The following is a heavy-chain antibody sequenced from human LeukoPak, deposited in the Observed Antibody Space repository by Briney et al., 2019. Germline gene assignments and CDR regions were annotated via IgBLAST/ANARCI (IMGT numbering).Heavy chain of an antibody. CDR1: GITFSGYG. J-gene: IGHJ6*02. Sequence: GGSLRLSCAASGITFSGYGMHWIRQAPGKGLEWVAVISNDGSNKNYADSVKGRFTISRDKSKNTLYLQMNSLRVEDTAVYYCAKSSSTSSFYYYGMDVWGQGTTVTVSS. V-gene: IGHV3-30*18. CDR2: ISNDGSNK. D-gene: IGHD2-2*01. CDR3: AKSSSTSSFYYYGMDV.